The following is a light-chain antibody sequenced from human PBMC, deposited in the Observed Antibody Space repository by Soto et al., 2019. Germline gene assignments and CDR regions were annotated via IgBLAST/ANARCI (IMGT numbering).Light chain of an antibody. J-gene: IGKJ1*01. CDR1: QSVASNY. CDR2: SAS. Sequence: EIVLTQSPGTLSLSPGERATLSCRASQSVASNYLAWYQQKPGQAPRLLIFSASSRATGIPDRFSGSGSGTDFTLTINRLEPEDFAVYYCQQYGRSPRTFGQGTTVEIK. V-gene: IGKV3-20*01. CDR3: QQYGRSPRT.